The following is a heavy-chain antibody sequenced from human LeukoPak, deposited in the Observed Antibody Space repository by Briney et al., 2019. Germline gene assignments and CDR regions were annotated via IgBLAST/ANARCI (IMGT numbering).Heavy chain of an antibody. Sequence: PLETLSLTCAVSGGSISSGGYSWSWIRQPPGKGLEWIGYIYHSGSTYYNPSLKSRVTISVDRSKNQFSLKLSSVTAADTAVYHCARGYGSGSYFVYWGQGTLVTVSS. J-gene: IGHJ4*02. D-gene: IGHD3-10*01. V-gene: IGHV4-30-2*01. CDR2: IYHSGST. CDR1: GGSISSGGYS. CDR3: ARGYGSGSYFVY.